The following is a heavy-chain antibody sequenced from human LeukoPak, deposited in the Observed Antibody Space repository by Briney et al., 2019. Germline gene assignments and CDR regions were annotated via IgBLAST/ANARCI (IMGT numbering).Heavy chain of an antibody. D-gene: IGHD6-19*01. CDR1: GHTFTSYG. J-gene: IGHJ3*02. CDR2: ISAYNGNT. V-gene: IGHV1-18*01. Sequence: ASVKVSCKASGHTFTSYGISWVRQAPGQGLEWMGWISAYNGNTNYAQKLQGRVTITTDTSTSTAYMELRSLRSDDTAVYYCARDHIAVAGNAAFDIWGQGTMVTVSS. CDR3: ARDHIAVAGNAAFDI.